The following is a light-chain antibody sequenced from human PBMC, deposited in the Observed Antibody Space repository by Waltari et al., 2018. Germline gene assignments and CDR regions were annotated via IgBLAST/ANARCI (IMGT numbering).Light chain of an antibody. CDR3: AAWDDSLSGHMV. Sequence: QSILTQPTSASGTPGQRVTISCSGSSPNIGSNSVSWYQEVPGTASKLLIYRNNRRPSGFPDRFSGSKSGTSASLAISGLRSEDEAHYYCAAWDDSLSGHMVFGGGTKLTVL. V-gene: IGLV1-47*01. CDR1: SPNIGSNS. CDR2: RNN. J-gene: IGLJ2*01.